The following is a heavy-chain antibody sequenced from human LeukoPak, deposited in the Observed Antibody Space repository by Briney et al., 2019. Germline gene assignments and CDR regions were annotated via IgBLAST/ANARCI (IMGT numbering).Heavy chain of an antibody. D-gene: IGHD4/OR15-4a*01. CDR1: GGSISGYY. CDR2: IYSSGST. J-gene: IGHJ4*02. Sequence: SETLSPTCTVSGGSISGYYWSWIRQPAGKGLEWIGRIYSSGSTNYNPSLKSRVTMSVDTSKNQSSLKLSSVTAADTAVYYCARNYGGAYYLDYWGQGTLVTVSS. CDR3: ARNYGGAYYLDY. V-gene: IGHV4-4*07.